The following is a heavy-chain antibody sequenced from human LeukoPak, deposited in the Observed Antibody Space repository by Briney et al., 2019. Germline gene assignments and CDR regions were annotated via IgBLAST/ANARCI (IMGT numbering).Heavy chain of an antibody. Sequence: SETLSLTCAVYGGSFSGYYWSWIRQPPGKGLEWIGEINHSGSTNYNPSLKSRVTISVNTSKNQFSLKLSSVTAADTAVYYCAREYSVLRYCDWLGPGCYFDYWGQGTLVTVSS. CDR2: INHSGST. CDR3: AREYSVLRYCDWLGPGCYFDY. D-gene: IGHD3-9*01. J-gene: IGHJ4*02. V-gene: IGHV4-34*01. CDR1: GGSFSGYY.